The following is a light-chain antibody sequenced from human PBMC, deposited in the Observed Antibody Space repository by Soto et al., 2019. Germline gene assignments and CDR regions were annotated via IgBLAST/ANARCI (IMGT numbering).Light chain of an antibody. V-gene: IGKV3-15*01. CDR3: QQYNNWPVT. CDR1: QSVSSN. CDR2: GAS. J-gene: IGKJ1*01. Sequence: EIVMTQSPATLSVSPGERATLSCRASQSVSSNLAWYQQKPGQAPRLLIYGASTRATTIPARFSGSGSGTEFTLTISSLQSEDFAVYYCQQYNNWPVTFDQGTKVEIK.